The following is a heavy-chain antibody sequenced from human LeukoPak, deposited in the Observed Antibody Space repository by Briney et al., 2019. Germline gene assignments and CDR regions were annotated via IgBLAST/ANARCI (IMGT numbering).Heavy chain of an antibody. V-gene: IGHV3-7*01. J-gene: IGHJ5*02. Sequence: GGSLRLSCAASGFTFSSYWMSWVRQAPGKGLEWVANIKQDGSEKYYVDSVKGRFTISRDNAKNSLYLQMNSLRAEDTAVYYCAREVPAQRPYGDYGYWFDPWGQGTLVTVSS. D-gene: IGHD4-17*01. CDR2: IKQDGSEK. CDR1: GFTFSSYW. CDR3: AREVPAQRPYGDYGYWFDP.